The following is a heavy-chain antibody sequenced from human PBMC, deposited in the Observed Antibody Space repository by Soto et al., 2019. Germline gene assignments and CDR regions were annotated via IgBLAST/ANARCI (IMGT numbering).Heavy chain of an antibody. D-gene: IGHD2-21*01. CDR3: ACRGNIVTVAPSDFDR. V-gene: IGHV3-74*01. Sequence: PGGSLRLSCAASGFPFTNYWMNWVRQTPGKGLMWVSRISPDGSDVGYADSVEGRFTVSRDNAKNTLYLQMHSLRAEDTAMYYWACRGNIVTVAPSDFDRWGQETLLNVFS. CDR2: ISPDGSDV. J-gene: IGHJ4*01. CDR1: GFPFTNYW.